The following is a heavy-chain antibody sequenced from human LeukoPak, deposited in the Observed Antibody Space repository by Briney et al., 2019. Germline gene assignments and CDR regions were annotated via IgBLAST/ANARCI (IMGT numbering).Heavy chain of an antibody. CDR3: WPGYCSRGSCYPVGFDY. J-gene: IGHJ4*02. Sequence: ASVKVSCNASGYTFTSYGINWVRQAPGQGLEWMGLMNPNSGNTGYAQKFQSRVTITRNNSISTAYMELSSLRSEDTAEYYCWPGYCSRGSCYPVGFDYWGQGTLVTVSS. CDR2: MNPNSGNT. V-gene: IGHV1-8*01. CDR1: GYTFTSYG. D-gene: IGHD2-15*01.